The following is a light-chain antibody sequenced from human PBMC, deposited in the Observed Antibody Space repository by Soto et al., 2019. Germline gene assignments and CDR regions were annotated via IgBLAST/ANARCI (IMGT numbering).Light chain of an antibody. Sequence: EIVMTQSPATLSVSPGERATLSCRASQSVSSNLAGYQQKPGQAPRRLIYGASTRATGIPPSFSGSGSGTEFTLTISSLQSEDFAVCYCQQYNNWPPWTFSQGSKVEIK. J-gene: IGKJ1*01. CDR2: GAS. CDR3: QQYNNWPPWT. V-gene: IGKV3-15*01. CDR1: QSVSSN.